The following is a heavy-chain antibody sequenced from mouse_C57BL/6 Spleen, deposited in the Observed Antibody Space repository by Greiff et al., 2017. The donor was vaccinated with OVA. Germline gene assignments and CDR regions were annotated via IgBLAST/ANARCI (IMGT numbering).Heavy chain of an antibody. CDR3: AMSLYSNFFDY. CDR1: GYTFTSYW. Sequence: VQLVESGAELAKPGASVKLSCKASGYTFTSYWMHWVKQRPGQGLEWIGYINPSSGYTKYKQKFKDKATLTADKSSSTAYMQLSSLTYEDSAVYYGAMSLYSNFFDYWGQGTTLTVSS. CDR2: INPSSGYT. D-gene: IGHD2-5*01. V-gene: IGHV1-7*01. J-gene: IGHJ2*01.